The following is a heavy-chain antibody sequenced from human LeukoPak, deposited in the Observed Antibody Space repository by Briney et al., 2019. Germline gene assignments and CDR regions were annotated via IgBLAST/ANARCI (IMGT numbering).Heavy chain of an antibody. CDR2: INHSGST. Sequence: PSETLSLTCPVYGGSFSGYYWSWIRQPPGKGLEWIGEINHSGSTNYNPSLKSRVTISVDTSKNQFSLKLSSVTAADTAVYYCARRRVVVVAATVPSLKRYWYFDLWGRGTLATVSP. CDR1: GGSFSGYY. D-gene: IGHD2-15*01. J-gene: IGHJ2*01. CDR3: ARRRVVVVAATVPSLKRYWYFDL. V-gene: IGHV4-34*01.